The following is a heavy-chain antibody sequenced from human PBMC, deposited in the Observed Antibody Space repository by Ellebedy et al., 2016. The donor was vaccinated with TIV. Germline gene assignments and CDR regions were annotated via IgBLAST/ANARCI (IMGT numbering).Heavy chain of an antibody. Sequence: GESLKISXAASGFTFSSYAMSWVRQAPGKGLEWVSAISGSGGSTYYADSVKGRFTISRDNSKNTLYLQMNSLRAEDTAVYYCAKDPVAGPDNWFDPWGQGTLVTVSS. V-gene: IGHV3-23*01. J-gene: IGHJ5*02. D-gene: IGHD6-19*01. CDR1: GFTFSSYA. CDR3: AKDPVAGPDNWFDP. CDR2: ISGSGGST.